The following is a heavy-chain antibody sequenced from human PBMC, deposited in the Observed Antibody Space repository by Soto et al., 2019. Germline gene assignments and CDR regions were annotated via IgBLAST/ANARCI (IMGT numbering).Heavy chain of an antibody. J-gene: IGHJ5*02. CDR2: IYATGTT. V-gene: IGHV4-4*07. CDR3: VRDGTKTLRDWFDP. Sequence: SETLSLTCTVSGASISGSYWSWIRKSAGKGLEWIGRIYATGTTDYNPSLKSRVMMSVDTSKKQFSLKLRSVTAADTAVYYCVRDGTKTLRDWFDPWGQGISVTVSS. CDR1: GASISGSY. D-gene: IGHD1-1*01.